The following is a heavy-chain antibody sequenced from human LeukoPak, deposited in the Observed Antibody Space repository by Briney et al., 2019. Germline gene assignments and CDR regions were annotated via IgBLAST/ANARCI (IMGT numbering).Heavy chain of an antibody. Sequence: PGGSLRLSCAASGFTVNSNYLSWVRQAPGKGLEWVSVIYYSGNTYYADSVRGRFTLSSDSSKNTLYLQMNSLRAEDTAVYYCARGMSGYSSYDFWGQGILVTVSS. J-gene: IGHJ4*02. CDR3: ARGMSGYSSYDF. CDR2: IYYSGNT. CDR1: GFTVNSNY. D-gene: IGHD5-12*01. V-gene: IGHV3-66*01.